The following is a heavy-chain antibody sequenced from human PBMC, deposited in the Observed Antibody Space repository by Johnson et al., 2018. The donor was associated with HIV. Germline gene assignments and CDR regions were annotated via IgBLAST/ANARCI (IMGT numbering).Heavy chain of an antibody. Sequence: MQLVESGGGLIQPGGSLRLSCAASGFTVSSNYMSWVRQAPGKGLEWVSVIYSGGSTYYADSVTGRFTISRDTSKNTLYLQMNSLRAEDTAVYYCAREEGGYYDSSGYYYVGAFDIWGQGTMVTVSS. J-gene: IGHJ3*02. CDR1: GFTVSSNY. D-gene: IGHD3-22*01. V-gene: IGHV3-53*01. CDR2: IYSGGST. CDR3: AREEGGYYDSSGYYYVGAFDI.